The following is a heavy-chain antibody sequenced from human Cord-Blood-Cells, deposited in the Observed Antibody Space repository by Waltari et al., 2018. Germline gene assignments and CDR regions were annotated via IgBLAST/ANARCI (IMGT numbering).Heavy chain of an antibody. CDR3: AREGGYSYGAAYYYYGMDV. CDR1: GYTFTSYY. D-gene: IGHD5-18*01. J-gene: IGHJ6*02. V-gene: IGHV1-46*01. CDR2: INPSGGST. Sequence: QVQLVQSGAEVKKPGASVKVSCKASGYTFTSYYMHWVRQAPGQGLEWMGIINPSGGSTSYAKKFQGRVTMTRDTSTSTVYMELSSLRSEDTAVYYCAREGGYSYGAAYYYYGMDVWGQGTTVTVSS.